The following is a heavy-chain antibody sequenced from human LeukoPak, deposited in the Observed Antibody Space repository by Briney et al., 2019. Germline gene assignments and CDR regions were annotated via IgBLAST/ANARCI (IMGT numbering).Heavy chain of an antibody. CDR3: TTWIDIVLMVYEYYYDY. Sequence: PGRSLRLSCTASGFTFGDYAMSWVRQAPGKGLEWVGFIRSKAYGGTTEYAASVKGRFTISRDDSKSIAYLQMSSLKTEDTAVYYCTTWIDIVLMVYEYYYDYWGQGTLVTVSS. CDR1: GFTFGDYA. D-gene: IGHD2-8*01. CDR2: IRSKAYGGTT. J-gene: IGHJ4*02. V-gene: IGHV3-49*04.